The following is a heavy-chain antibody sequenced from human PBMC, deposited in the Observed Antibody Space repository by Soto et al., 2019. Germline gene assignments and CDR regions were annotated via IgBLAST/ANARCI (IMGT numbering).Heavy chain of an antibody. Sequence: SETLSLTCTVSGGSISSGAYYWSWIRQHPGKGLEWIGYIYYSGSTYHNPSLKSRVTIPVDMSKNQFSLKLSSVTAADTAVYYCARHQNSRRSLHLAAFFDYWGQGTLVTVSS. V-gene: IGHV4-31*03. J-gene: IGHJ4*02. CDR1: GGSISSGAYY. CDR2: IYYSGST. CDR3: ARHQNSRRSLHLAAFFDY. D-gene: IGHD6-25*01.